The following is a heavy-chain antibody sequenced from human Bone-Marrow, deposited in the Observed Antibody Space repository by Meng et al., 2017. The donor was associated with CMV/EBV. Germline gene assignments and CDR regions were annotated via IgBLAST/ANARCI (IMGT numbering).Heavy chain of an antibody. J-gene: IGHJ6*02. D-gene: IGHD1-7*01. Sequence: GESLKISCTASGFTFGDYAMSWVRQAPGKGLEWVGFIRSKAYGGTTEYAASVKGRFTISRDNSKNTLYLQMNSLRAEDTAVYYCAKDWNYEDGMDVWGQGTTVTVSS. CDR3: AKDWNYEDGMDV. V-gene: IGHV3-49*04. CDR2: IRSKAYGGTT. CDR1: GFTFGDYA.